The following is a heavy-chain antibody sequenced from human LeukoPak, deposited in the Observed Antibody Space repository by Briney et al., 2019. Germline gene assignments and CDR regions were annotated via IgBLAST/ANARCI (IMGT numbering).Heavy chain of an antibody. V-gene: IGHV1-18*04. CDR1: GYTFTSYG. D-gene: IGHD5-18*01. CDR3: ASTAGYSYGQYYFDY. Sequence: APVKVSCKASGYTFTSYGISWVRQAPGQGLEWMGWISAYNGNTNYAQKLQGRVTMTTDTSTSTAYMELRSLRSDDTAVYYCASTAGYSYGQYYFDYWGQGTLVTVSS. J-gene: IGHJ4*02. CDR2: ISAYNGNT.